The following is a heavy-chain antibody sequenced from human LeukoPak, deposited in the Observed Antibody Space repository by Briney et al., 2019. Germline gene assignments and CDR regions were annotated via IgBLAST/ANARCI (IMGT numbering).Heavy chain of an antibody. CDR2: IYASGNT. D-gene: IGHD5-24*01. CDR1: GASVSATAYF. Sequence: PSETLSLTCSVSGASVSATAYFWNWIRQPAGEGLEWIGRIYASGNTHYNPSLKSRVTMSLDTSKNQFSLTMNSVTAADSAVYFCASYREAYHLYPHGLDVWGRGTVVTVSS. J-gene: IGHJ3*01. V-gene: IGHV4-61*02. CDR3: ASYREAYHLYPHGLDV.